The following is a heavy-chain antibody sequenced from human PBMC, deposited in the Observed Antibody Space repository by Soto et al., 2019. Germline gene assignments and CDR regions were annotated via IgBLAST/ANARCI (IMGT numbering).Heavy chain of an antibody. CDR3: ARRTEDWPGSLNTWFDP. D-gene: IGHD3-9*01. CDR1: GFSISSSSYY. J-gene: IGHJ5*02. Sequence: PSETLSLTCTFSGFSISSSSYYWGWIRQPPGKGLEWIGNIYYSGSSYYNPSLKSRVTISVYTSKNQFSLKLSSVTAADTAVYYCARRTEDWPGSLNTWFDPWGQGTLVTVSS. CDR2: IYYSGSS. V-gene: IGHV4-39*01.